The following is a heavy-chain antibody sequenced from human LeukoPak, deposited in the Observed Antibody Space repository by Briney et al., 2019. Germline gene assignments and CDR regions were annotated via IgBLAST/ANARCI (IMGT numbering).Heavy chain of an antibody. D-gene: IGHD1/OR15-1a*01. Sequence: SGGSLRLSCAASGFTFSSYSMNWVRQAPGKGLEWVSSISGSGTYMYYADSLKGRFTISRDNAKNSLYLQMNSLRAEDTAVYYCARVLDITGTIFDAFDIWGQGTMVTVSS. CDR2: ISGSGTYM. CDR3: ARVLDITGTIFDAFDI. V-gene: IGHV3-21*01. J-gene: IGHJ3*02. CDR1: GFTFSSYS.